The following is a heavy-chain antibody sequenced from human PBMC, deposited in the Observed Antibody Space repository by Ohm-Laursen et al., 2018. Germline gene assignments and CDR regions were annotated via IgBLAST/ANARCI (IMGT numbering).Heavy chain of an antibody. D-gene: IGHD6-6*01. CDR2: IGTFNNKT. V-gene: IGHV1-18*04. Sequence: ASVKVSCKISGYTFVSYAISWVRQAPGQGLEWMGWIGTFNNKTNYAQKFQGRVTVTTDTSTSTAYMELRSLTSEDTAVYYCARNIAARAPYYYGMDVWGQGTTVTVSS. CDR3: ARNIAARAPYYYGMDV. CDR1: GYTFVSYA. J-gene: IGHJ6*02.